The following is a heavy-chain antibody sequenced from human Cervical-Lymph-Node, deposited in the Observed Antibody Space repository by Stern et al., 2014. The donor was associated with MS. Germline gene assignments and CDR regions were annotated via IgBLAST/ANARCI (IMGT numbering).Heavy chain of an antibody. V-gene: IGHV4-31*03. D-gene: IGHD3-16*02. Sequence: VQLVESGPGLVKPSQTLSLTCTVSGGSISSGGYYWSWIRQHPGKGLEWIGYIYYSGSTSYNPSLKSRVTISLDTSKSQFSLKLSSVTAADTAVYYCAKYRVFGGVIVVDYWGQGTLVTVSS. J-gene: IGHJ4*02. CDR1: GGSISSGGYY. CDR3: AKYRVFGGVIVVDY. CDR2: IYYSGST.